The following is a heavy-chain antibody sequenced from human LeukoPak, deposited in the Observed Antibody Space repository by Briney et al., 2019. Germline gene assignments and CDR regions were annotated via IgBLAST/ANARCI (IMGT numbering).Heavy chain of an antibody. CDR2: IKQDGSEK. V-gene: IGHV3-7*01. D-gene: IGHD3-22*01. Sequence: GGSLRLSCAASGFTFSRYWMSWVRQAPGKGLEWVANIKQDGSEKYYVDSVKGRFTISRDNAKNSLYLQMNSLRAEDTAVYYCARDYYDSSGYFDYWGQGTLVTVYS. J-gene: IGHJ4*02. CDR1: GFTFSRYW. CDR3: ARDYYDSSGYFDY.